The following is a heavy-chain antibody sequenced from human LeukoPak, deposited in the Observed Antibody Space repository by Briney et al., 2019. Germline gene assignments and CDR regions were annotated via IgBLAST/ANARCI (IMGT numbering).Heavy chain of an antibody. CDR3: ARDLGIFCSGGSCYPYYYYGMDV. CDR2: IKQDGSEK. V-gene: IGHV3-7*01. J-gene: IGHJ6*02. CDR1: GFTFSSYW. Sequence: QSGGSLRLSCAASGFTFSSYWMSWVRQAPGKGLEWVANIKQDGSEKYYVDSVKGRFTISRDNAKNPLYLQMNSLRAEDTAVYYCARDLGIFCSGGSCYPYYYYGMDVWGQGTTVTVSS. D-gene: IGHD2-15*01.